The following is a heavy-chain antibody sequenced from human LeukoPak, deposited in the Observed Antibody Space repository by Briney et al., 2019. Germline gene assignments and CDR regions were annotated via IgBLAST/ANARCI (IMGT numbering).Heavy chain of an antibody. CDR2: ISSRSATI. J-gene: IGHJ4*02. Sequence: GGSLRLSCAASGFTFSRYSMNWVRQAPGKGLVWVSYISSRSATIYYADSVKGRFTISRDNAKNSLYLQMNSLRAEDTAVYYCARDPLSSSSFDLWGQGTLVTVSS. D-gene: IGHD6-13*01. CDR3: ARDPLSSSSFDL. V-gene: IGHV3-48*01. CDR1: GFTFSRYS.